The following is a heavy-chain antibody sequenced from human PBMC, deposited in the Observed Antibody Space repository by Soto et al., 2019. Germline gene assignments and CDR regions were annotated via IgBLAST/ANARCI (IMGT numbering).Heavy chain of an antibody. V-gene: IGHV1-58*01. D-gene: IGHD2-15*01. Sequence: QMQLVQSGPEVKKPGTSVKVSCKASGFTFTSSAVQWVRQARGQRLEWIGWIVVGSGNTNYAQKFQERVTITRDMSPXXAXMXXSSLRSEDTAVYYCAADGSPRVCSGGSCYERWFDPWGQGTLVTVSS. J-gene: IGHJ5*02. CDR2: IVVGSGNT. CDR3: AADGSPRVCSGGSCYERWFDP. CDR1: GFTFTSSA.